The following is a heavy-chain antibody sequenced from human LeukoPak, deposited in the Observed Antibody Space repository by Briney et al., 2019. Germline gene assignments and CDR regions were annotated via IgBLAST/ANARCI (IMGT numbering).Heavy chain of an antibody. J-gene: IGHJ4*02. CDR3: AREVGYSYGT. D-gene: IGHD5-18*01. CDR2: ISYDGSNK. CDR1: GFTFSGYA. Sequence: PGGSLRLSCAASGFTFSGYAMHWVRQAPGKGLEWVAVISYDGSNKYYADSVKGRFTISRDNSKNTLYLQMNSLRAEDTAVYYCAREVGYSYGTWGQGTLVTVSS. V-gene: IGHV3-30*04.